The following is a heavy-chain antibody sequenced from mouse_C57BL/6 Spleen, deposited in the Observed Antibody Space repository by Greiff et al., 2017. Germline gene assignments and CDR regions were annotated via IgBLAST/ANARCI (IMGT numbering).Heavy chain of an antibody. V-gene: IGHV14-2*01. J-gene: IGHJ1*03. CDR2: IDPEDGET. D-gene: IGHD1-1*01. Sequence: VQLQQSGAELVKPGASVKLSCTASGFNIKDYYMHWVKQRTEQGLEWIGRIDPEDGETKYAPKFQGQAIIKADPSSNTAYLQISSLPSENTAVYYCARRGVVAPYWYFDVWGTGTTVTVSS. CDR1: GFNIKDYY. CDR3: ARRGVVAPYWYFDV.